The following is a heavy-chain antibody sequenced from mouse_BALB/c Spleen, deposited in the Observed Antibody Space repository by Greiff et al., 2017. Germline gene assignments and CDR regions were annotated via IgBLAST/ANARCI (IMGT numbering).Heavy chain of an antibody. CDR2: ISSGSSTI. D-gene: IGHD3-1*01. CDR1: GFTFSSFG. J-gene: IGHJ4*01. Sequence: DVQLQESGGGLVQPGGSRKLSCAASGFTFSSFGMHWVRQAPEKGLEWVAYISSGSSTIYYADTVKGRFTISRDNPKNTLFLQMTSLRSEDTAMYYCARYSSGYTYAMDYWGQGTSVTVSS. CDR3: ARYSSGYTYAMDY. V-gene: IGHV5-17*02.